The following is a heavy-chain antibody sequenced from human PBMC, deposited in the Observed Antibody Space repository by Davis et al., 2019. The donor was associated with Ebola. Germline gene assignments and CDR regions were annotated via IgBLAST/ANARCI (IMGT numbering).Heavy chain of an antibody. CDR3: AIPHRWWQQLEGYAFDI. CDR1: GGSISSGDYY. CDR2: IYYSGST. V-gene: IGHV4-39*01. J-gene: IGHJ3*02. Sequence: PSETLSLTCTVSGGSISSGDYYWGWIRQPPGKGLEWIGSIYYSGSTYYNPSLKSRVTISVDTSKNQFSLKLSSVTAADTAVYYCAIPHRWWQQLEGYAFDIWGQGTMVTVSS. D-gene: IGHD6-13*01.